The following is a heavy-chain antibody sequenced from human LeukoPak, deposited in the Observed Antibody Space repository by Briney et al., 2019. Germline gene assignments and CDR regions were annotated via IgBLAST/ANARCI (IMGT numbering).Heavy chain of an antibody. Sequence: SETLSLTCTVSGASISSYYYNWIRQTAGRGLEWIGRLYISGSTDYNPPLKSRAIISVDTSMNQFSLKLSSVTAADTGVYFCARDLSGSLYFDYWGQGVLLTVSS. D-gene: IGHD3-10*01. CDR2: LYISGST. J-gene: IGHJ4*02. CDR1: GASISSYY. CDR3: ARDLSGSLYFDY. V-gene: IGHV4-4*07.